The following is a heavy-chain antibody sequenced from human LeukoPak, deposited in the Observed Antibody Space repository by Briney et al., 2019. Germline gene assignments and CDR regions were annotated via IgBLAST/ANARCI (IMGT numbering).Heavy chain of an antibody. Sequence: GGSLRLSCAASGFPFSTYWMSWVRQAPGKGLEWVANISQDGTEKYYVDSVKGRFTISRDNAKNSLYLQMNSLRAEDMALYYCAKGRGLSYDYGVDYWGQGTLVTVSS. D-gene: IGHD4-17*01. V-gene: IGHV3-7*03. CDR2: ISQDGTEK. J-gene: IGHJ4*02. CDR3: AKGRGLSYDYGVDY. CDR1: GFPFSTYW.